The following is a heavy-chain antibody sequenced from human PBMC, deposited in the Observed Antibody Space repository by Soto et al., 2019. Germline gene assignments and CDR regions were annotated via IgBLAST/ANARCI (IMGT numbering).Heavy chain of an antibody. CDR2: INHSGST. Sequence: SETLSLTCAVYGGSFSGYYWSWIRQPPGKGLEWIGEINHSGSTNYNPSLKSRVTRSVDTSKNQFSLKLSSMTAADTAVYYCARGAPPEVVVVAATPSPPLDYWGQGTLVTVSS. V-gene: IGHV4-34*01. CDR3: ARGAPPEVVVVAATPSPPLDY. J-gene: IGHJ4*02. D-gene: IGHD2-15*01. CDR1: GGSFSGYY.